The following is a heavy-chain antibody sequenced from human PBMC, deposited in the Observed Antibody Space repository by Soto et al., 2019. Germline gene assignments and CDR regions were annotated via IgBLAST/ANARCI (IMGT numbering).Heavy chain of an antibody. Sequence: VQLVESGGGLVQPGGSLRLSCAASGFIFSDHYMDWVRQAPGKGLEWVGRIKNKANSYTTEYAASVKGRFTISRDDSKNPLYLQMNSRKTEDTAVYYCTRISLVGATGGRYFDYWGQGTLLTVSS. CDR2: IKNKANSYTT. J-gene: IGHJ4*02. D-gene: IGHD1-26*01. V-gene: IGHV3-72*01. CDR1: GFIFSDHY. CDR3: TRISLVGATGGRYFDY.